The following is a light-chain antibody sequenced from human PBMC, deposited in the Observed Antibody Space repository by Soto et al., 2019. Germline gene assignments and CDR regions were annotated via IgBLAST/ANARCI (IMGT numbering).Light chain of an antibody. CDR3: QQYKNWPPIT. Sequence: DIQMTQSPSTLSASVGDGVTITCRASQSISRWLAWYQQKPGKAPKLLIYDASSLESGVPSRFSGSGSGTEFTLTISSLQSEDFAVYFCQQYKNWPPITFGQGTRLEIK. CDR1: QSISRW. V-gene: IGKV1-5*01. CDR2: DAS. J-gene: IGKJ5*01.